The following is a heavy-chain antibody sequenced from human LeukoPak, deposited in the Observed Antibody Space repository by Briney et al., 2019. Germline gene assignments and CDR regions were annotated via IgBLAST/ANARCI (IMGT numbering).Heavy chain of an antibody. D-gene: IGHD4-17*01. J-gene: IGHJ4*02. CDR1: GFTFSSYA. V-gene: IGHV3-23*01. CDR3: AKGRLRSFPYYFDY. CDR2: ISGSGGST. Sequence: GGSLRLSCAASGFTFSSYAMSWVRQAPGKGLEWVSAISGSGGSTYYADSVKGRFTISRDNSKNTPYLQMSSLRAEDTAVYYCAKGRLRSFPYYFDYWGQGTLVTVSS.